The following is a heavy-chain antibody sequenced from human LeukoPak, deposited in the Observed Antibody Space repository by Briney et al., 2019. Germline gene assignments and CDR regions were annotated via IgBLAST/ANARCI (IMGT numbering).Heavy chain of an antibody. Sequence: SSVKVSCKASRYTFTDYYMHWVRQAPGQGLEWMGWINPNSGATNYAQKFQDRVTMTRDTSISTAYMELSRLRSDDTALYYCARGQNYYDSTSYYGMDYWGQGTLVTVAS. CDR1: RYTFTDYY. D-gene: IGHD3-22*01. CDR3: ARGQNYYDSTSYYGMDY. J-gene: IGHJ4*02. CDR2: INPNSGAT. V-gene: IGHV1-2*02.